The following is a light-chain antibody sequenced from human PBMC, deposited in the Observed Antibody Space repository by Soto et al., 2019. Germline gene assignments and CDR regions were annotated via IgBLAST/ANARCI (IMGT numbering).Light chain of an antibody. CDR3: QQLNGYPLT. V-gene: IGKV1-9*01. J-gene: IGKJ4*01. Sequence: DIQLTQSPSFLSASVGDRVTITCRASQGISSYLAWYQQRPGKAPKLLIYTASTLQYGVPSRFSGSGSGTDFTLTISSLQPEDSATYYCQQLNGYPLTFGGGTKVEV. CDR1: QGISSY. CDR2: TAS.